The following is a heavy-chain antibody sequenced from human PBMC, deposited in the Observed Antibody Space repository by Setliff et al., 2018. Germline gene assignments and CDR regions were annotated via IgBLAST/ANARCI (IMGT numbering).Heavy chain of an antibody. Sequence: ASVKVSCKASGYAFTAYDIVWVRQATGQGLEWMGWINPNSGGTHCAQKFQGRVTMTRDTSISTVYMELSRLRSDDTAVYYCASPHRGGSYYDVFDIWGQGTMVTVSS. CDR2: INPNSGGT. J-gene: IGHJ3*02. CDR1: GYAFTAYD. CDR3: ASPHRGGSYYDVFDI. D-gene: IGHD1-26*01. V-gene: IGHV1-2*02.